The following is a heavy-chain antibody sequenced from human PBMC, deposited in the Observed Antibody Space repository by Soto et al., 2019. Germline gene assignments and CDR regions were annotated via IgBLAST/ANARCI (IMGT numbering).Heavy chain of an antibody. Sequence: EVQLVESGGGLVQPGGSLRLSCAASGFTFSGYWMSWVRQAPGKGLEWVANIKQDGGEKFYVDSVKGRFTIFRDNARNSLSLQMNSLRAEDTAVYYCARVASIAAFYWGQGALVTVSS. V-gene: IGHV3-7*05. D-gene: IGHD6-6*01. CDR3: ARVASIAAFY. J-gene: IGHJ4*02. CDR2: IKQDGGEK. CDR1: GFTFSGYW.